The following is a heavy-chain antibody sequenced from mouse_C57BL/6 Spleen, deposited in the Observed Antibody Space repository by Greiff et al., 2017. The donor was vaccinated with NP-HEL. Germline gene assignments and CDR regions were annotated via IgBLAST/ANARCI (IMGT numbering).Heavy chain of an antibody. Sequence: QVQLQQPGAELVMPGASVKLSCKASGYTFTSYWMHWVKQRPGQGLEWIGEIDPSDSYTNYNQKFKGKSTLTVDKSSSTAYMQLSSLTSEDSAVYYGARHGSSLRYFDYWGQGTTLTVSS. CDR2: IDPSDSYT. CDR3: ARHGSSLRYFDY. CDR1: GYTFTSYW. J-gene: IGHJ2*01. D-gene: IGHD1-1*01. V-gene: IGHV1-69*01.